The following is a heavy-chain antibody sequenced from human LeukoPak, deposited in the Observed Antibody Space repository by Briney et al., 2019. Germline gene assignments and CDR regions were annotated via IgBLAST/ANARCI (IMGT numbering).Heavy chain of an antibody. CDR3: ARAVSSWYIL. CDR2: INPNSGGR. V-gene: IGHV1-2*02. CDR1: GYTFTGYY. J-gene: IGHJ4*02. Sequence: ASVKVSCKASGYTFTGYYMHWVRQAPGHGLEWMGWINPNSGGRDYAQKFQGRVTMTRDTSISTVYMELSRLRSDDTAVYYCARAVSSWYILWGQGTLVTVSS. D-gene: IGHD6-13*01.